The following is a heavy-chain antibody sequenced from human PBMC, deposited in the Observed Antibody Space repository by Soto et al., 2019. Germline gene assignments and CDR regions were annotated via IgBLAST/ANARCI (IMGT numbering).Heavy chain of an antibody. CDR3: ARGMATGDAQGTWYFDL. CDR1: GGSISSGGYY. V-gene: IGHV4-31*03. D-gene: IGHD5-12*01. CDR2: IYYSGST. Sequence: QVQLQESGPGLVKPSQTLSLTCTVSGGSISSGGYYWSWIRQHPGKGLEWIGYIYYSGSTYYNPSRKRRVTMSVDTSKNQFSLKLSSVTAADTAVYYCARGMATGDAQGTWYFDLWGRGTLVTVSS. J-gene: IGHJ2*01.